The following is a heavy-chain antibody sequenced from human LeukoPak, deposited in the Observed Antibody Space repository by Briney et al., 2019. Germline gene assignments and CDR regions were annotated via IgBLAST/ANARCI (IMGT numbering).Heavy chain of an antibody. D-gene: IGHD2-2*01. CDR1: GFTLSSNY. Sequence: GGSLRLSCAASGFTLSSNYMSWVRQAPGKGLEWVSVIYSGGSTYYADSVKGRFTIPRHNSKNTLYLQMNSLRAEDTAVYYCARALTNHLLNGYYFDYWGQGTLVTVSS. CDR2: IYSGGST. CDR3: ARALTNHLLNGYYFDY. J-gene: IGHJ4*02. V-gene: IGHV3-53*04.